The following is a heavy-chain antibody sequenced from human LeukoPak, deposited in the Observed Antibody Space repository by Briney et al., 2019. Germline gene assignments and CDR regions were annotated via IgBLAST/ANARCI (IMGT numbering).Heavy chain of an antibody. CDR2: IIPIFGTA. J-gene: IGHJ1*01. Sequence: SVKVSCKASGGTFSSYAISWVRQAPGQGLEWMGRIIPIFGTANYAQKFQGRVTIATDESTSTAYMELSSLRSEDTAVYYCAREVYDSSGYHAVEYFQHWGQGTLVTVSS. CDR1: GGTFSSYA. V-gene: IGHV1-69*05. D-gene: IGHD3-22*01. CDR3: AREVYDSSGYHAVEYFQH.